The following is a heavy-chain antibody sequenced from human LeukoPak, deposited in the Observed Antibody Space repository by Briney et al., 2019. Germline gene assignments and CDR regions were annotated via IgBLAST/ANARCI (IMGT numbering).Heavy chain of an antibody. V-gene: IGHV4-4*07. Sequence: NPSETLSLTCTVSGGSINSYYWSWIRQPAGKGQEWIVRIYTSGSTNYNPSLKSRVTMSVDTSKNQFSLKLSSVTAADTAVYYCARERGYIAAAGTGGWFDHWGQGTLVTVSS. J-gene: IGHJ5*02. CDR3: ARERGYIAAAGTGGWFDH. D-gene: IGHD6-13*01. CDR1: GGSINSYY. CDR2: IYTSGST.